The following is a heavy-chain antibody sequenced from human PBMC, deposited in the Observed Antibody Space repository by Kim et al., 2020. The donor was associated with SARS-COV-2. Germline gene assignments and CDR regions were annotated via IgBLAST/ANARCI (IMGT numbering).Heavy chain of an antibody. V-gene: IGHV2-70*13. D-gene: IGHD3-10*01. Sequence: SGPTLVNPTQTLTLTCTFSGFSLSRSGMCVSWIRQPPGKALEWLALIDWEDDKYYRTSLRTRLTISKDTSKNQVVLAMTNMDPVDTATYYCARIRLPIVREVIYYYYGMDVWGQGTTVTVSS. J-gene: IGHJ6*02. CDR3: ARIRLPIVREVIYYYYGMDV. CDR1: GFSLSRSGMC. CDR2: IDWEDDK.